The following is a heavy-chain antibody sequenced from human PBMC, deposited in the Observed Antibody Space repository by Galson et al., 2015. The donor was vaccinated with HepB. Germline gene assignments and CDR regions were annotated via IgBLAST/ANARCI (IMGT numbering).Heavy chain of an antibody. CDR3: ASGPLSIEGQEPSYYFDY. CDR1: GYTLTELS. D-gene: IGHD1-26*01. CDR2: FDPEDGET. J-gene: IGHJ4*02. Sequence: SVKVSCKVSGYTLTELSMYWVRQAPGKGLEWMGGFDPEDGETIYAQKFQGRVTMTEDTSTDTAYMELSSLRSEDTAVYYCASGPLSIEGQEPSYYFDYWGQGTLVTVSS. V-gene: IGHV1-24*01.